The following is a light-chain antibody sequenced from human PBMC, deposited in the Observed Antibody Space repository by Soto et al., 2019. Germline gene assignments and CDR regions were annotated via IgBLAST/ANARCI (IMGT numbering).Light chain of an antibody. J-gene: IGLJ3*02. V-gene: IGLV2-11*01. Sequence: QSALTQPRSVSGSPGQSVTISCTGTSSDVGAYNYVSWYQQHPGKAPKLMIYDVNKRPSGVPDRFSGSKSGNTASLTISGLQAEDEADYYCCSYAGSYTFDLVFGGGTKVTVL. CDR1: SSDVGAYNY. CDR2: DVN. CDR3: CSYAGSYTFDLV.